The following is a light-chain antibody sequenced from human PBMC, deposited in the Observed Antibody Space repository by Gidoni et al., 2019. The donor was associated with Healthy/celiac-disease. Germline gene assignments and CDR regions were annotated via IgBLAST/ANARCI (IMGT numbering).Light chain of an antibody. J-gene: IGKJ2*04. CDR2: GAS. CDR3: QQYGSSPRS. CDR1: QSVSSSY. Sequence: EIVSTQSPGTLSLSPGDRATLTCRARQSVSSSYLAWYQQKPGQAPRLLIYGASSRATGIPDRFSGSGSVTYFTLTISRLEPEYFAVYYCQQYGSSPRSFGQGTKLEIK. V-gene: IGKV3-20*01.